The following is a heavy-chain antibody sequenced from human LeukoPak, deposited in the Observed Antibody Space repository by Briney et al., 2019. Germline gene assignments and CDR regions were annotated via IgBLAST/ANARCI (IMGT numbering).Heavy chain of an antibody. D-gene: IGHD3-10*01. V-gene: IGHV3-30*04. CDR2: ISYDGSNK. Sequence: GGSLRLSCAASGFTFSSYAMHWVRQAPGKGLEWVAVISYDGSNKYYADSVKGRFTISRDNAKNTLYLQMNSLRAEDTAVYYCARSVDTMVRVVIPRYYMDVWGKGTTVTVSS. J-gene: IGHJ6*03. CDR3: ARSVDTMVRVVIPRYYMDV. CDR1: GFTFSSYA.